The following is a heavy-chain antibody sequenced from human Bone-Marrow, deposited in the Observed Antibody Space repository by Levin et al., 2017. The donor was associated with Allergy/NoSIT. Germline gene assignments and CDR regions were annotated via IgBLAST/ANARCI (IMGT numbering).Heavy chain of an antibody. D-gene: IGHD3-10*01. CDR1: GFTFSDYY. CDR3: AAGAPYYYYGMDV. Sequence: SGGSLRLSCAASGFTFSDYYMSWIRQAPGKGLEWVSYISSSGSTIYYADSVKGRFTISRDNAKNSLYLQMNSLRAEDTAVYYCAAGAPYYYYGMDVWGQGTTVTVSS. J-gene: IGHJ6*02. CDR2: ISSSGSTI. V-gene: IGHV3-11*01.